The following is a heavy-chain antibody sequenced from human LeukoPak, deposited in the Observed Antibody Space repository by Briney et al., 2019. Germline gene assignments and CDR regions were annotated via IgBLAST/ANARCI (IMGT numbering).Heavy chain of an antibody. CDR3: ARHRKQLLWFGELLGRPWDYFDY. D-gene: IGHD3-10*01. CDR2: IYYGAST. CDR1: GGSISSSSYY. J-gene: IGHJ4*02. Sequence: PSETMSLTSTVAGGSISSSSYYWGWIRQPPVKGLEWIGSIYYGASTYYNPSLKSRVTISVDTSKNQFSLKLSSVTAADTAVYYCARHRKQLLWFGELLGRPWDYFDYWGQGTLVTVSS. V-gene: IGHV4-39*01.